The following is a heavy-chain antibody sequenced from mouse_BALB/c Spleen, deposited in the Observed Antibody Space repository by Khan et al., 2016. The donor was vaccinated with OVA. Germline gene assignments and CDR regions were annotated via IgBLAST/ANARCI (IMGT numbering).Heavy chain of an antibody. J-gene: IGHJ4*01. CDR3: ARQPYYHYNIMDY. CDR1: GFSLTNYG. D-gene: IGHD2-10*01. Sequence: QMQLEESGPGLAAPSQSLSITCTISGFSLTNYGVHWVRQPPGKSLEWLVVIWSDGSTTYNSAFKSRLTITKDNSQSQVFLKINSLQTDDTAIYFCARQPYYHYNIMDYWGQGTSVTVSS. V-gene: IGHV2-6-1*01. CDR2: IWSDGST.